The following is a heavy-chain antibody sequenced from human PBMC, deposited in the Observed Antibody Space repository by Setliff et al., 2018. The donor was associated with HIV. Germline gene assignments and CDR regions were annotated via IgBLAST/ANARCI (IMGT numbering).Heavy chain of an antibody. CDR1: GDIFNNNA. D-gene: IGHD3-10*01. J-gene: IGHJ3*02. CDR2: IIPIFGMA. CDR3: ARAEFLGPESDFDI. Sequence: SVKVSCKASGDIFNNNAINWVRQAPGQGLEWMGRIIPIFGMANYARKFQGRVTITADKSTSTAYLELSSLPYDDTAIYYCARAEFLGPESDFDIWGQGTMVTVSS. V-gene: IGHV1-69*04.